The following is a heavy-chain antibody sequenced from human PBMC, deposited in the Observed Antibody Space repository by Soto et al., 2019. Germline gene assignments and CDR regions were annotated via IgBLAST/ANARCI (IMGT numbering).Heavy chain of an antibody. V-gene: IGHV3-7*03. J-gene: IGHJ6*02. CDR3: ARDGPFISVAAPAFQYAMDV. D-gene: IGHD6-19*01. CDR1: RFTFSGYW. Sequence: PGGSLRLSCAASRFTFSGYWMSWVRQAPGKGLEWVATIKQDGSENYYVDSVKGRFTISRDNAKNSLYLQMSSLRADDTAVYYCARDGPFISVAAPAFQYAMDVWGQGTTVTVSS. CDR2: IKQDGSEN.